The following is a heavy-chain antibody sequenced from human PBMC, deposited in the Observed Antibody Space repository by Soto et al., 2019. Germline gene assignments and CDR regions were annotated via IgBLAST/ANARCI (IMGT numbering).Heavy chain of an antibody. Sequence: LKISCKGSGYSFTTYWIGWVRQMPGKGLEWMGVIYPGDSDIRFSPSFQGQVTISADMSLSTAYLQWSSLRVSDTAMYYCARQAYHYDTNSFGYWGQGTLVTVSS. CDR2: IYPGDSDI. CDR3: ARQAYHYDTNSFGY. J-gene: IGHJ4*02. CDR1: GYSFTTYW. D-gene: IGHD3-22*01. V-gene: IGHV5-51*01.